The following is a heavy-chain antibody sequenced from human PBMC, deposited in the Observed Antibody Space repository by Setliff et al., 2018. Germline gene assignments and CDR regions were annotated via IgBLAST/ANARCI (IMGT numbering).Heavy chain of an antibody. Sequence: PSETLSLTCAVYGGSFSGYYWSWIRQPPGKGLEWIGEINHSGSINYNPSLKSRVTISVDTSKNQFSLKLSSVTAADTAVYYCARVPRFTDTRNAFDIWGQGTMVTVSS. CDR1: GGSFSGYY. CDR2: INHSGSI. D-gene: IGHD5-18*01. V-gene: IGHV4-34*01. CDR3: ARVPRFTDTRNAFDI. J-gene: IGHJ3*02.